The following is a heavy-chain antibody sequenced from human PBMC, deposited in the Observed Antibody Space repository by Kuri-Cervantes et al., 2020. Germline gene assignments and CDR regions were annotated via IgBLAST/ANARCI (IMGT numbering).Heavy chain of an antibody. CDR1: GFTFSSYS. CDR2: ISSSSSYI. Sequence: GESLKISCAASGFTFSSYSMNWVRQAPGKGLEWVSSISSSSSYIYYADSVEGRFTISRDNAKNSLYLQMNSLRAEDTAVYYCARDHDSSGYDYWGQGTLVTVSS. CDR3: ARDHDSSGYDY. J-gene: IGHJ4*02. D-gene: IGHD3-22*01. V-gene: IGHV3-21*01.